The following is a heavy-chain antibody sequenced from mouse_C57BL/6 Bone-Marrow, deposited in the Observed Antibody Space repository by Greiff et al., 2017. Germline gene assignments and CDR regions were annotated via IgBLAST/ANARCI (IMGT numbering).Heavy chain of an antibody. V-gene: IGHV1-19*01. CDR1: GYTFTDYY. J-gene: IGHJ4*01. CDR3: TRGMVTTDYYAMDY. D-gene: IGHD2-2*01. CDR2: INPYNGGT. Sequence: EVQLQQSGPVLVKPGASVKMSCKASGYTFTDYYMNWVKQSHGKSLEWIGVINPYNGGTSYNQKFKGKATLTVDQSSSTAYMELNSLTSEDSAVYYCTRGMVTTDYYAMDYWGQGTSVTVSS.